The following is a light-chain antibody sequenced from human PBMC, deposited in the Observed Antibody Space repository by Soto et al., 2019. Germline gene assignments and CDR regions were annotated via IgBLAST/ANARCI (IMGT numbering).Light chain of an antibody. Sequence: SYELTQPPSVSVSPGQTASITCSGDKLGDKYACWYQQKPGQSPVLVIYQDSKRPSGIPERFSGSNSGNTATLTICGTHAMDEADYYCQAWDSSTVVFGGGTKLTVL. V-gene: IGLV3-1*01. CDR1: KLGDKY. J-gene: IGLJ2*01. CDR2: QDS. CDR3: QAWDSSTVV.